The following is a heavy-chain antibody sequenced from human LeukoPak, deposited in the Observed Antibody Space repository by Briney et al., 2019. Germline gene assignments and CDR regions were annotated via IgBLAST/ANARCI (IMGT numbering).Heavy chain of an antibody. J-gene: IGHJ4*02. D-gene: IGHD5-12*01. CDR1: GFTFSSYA. V-gene: IGHV3-23*01. Sequence: GRSLRLSCAASGFTFSSYAMSCVRQAPREGLEFGSGASGSGGSTYHQAPVKGRFTIARDNSRNTLYLQMNSLRAEDTGVYYCAKVAHGGYDRSFDYWGQGTLVTVS. CDR3: AKVAHGGYDRSFDY. CDR2: ASGSGGST.